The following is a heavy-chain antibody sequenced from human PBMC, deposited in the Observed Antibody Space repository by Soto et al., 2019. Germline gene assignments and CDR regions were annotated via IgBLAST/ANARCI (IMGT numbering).Heavy chain of an antibody. Sequence: SETLSLTCTVSGGSISSGGYYWTWIRQPPGKGLEWIAFIYYGGSTNYNPSLKSRVTISVDTSKNQFSLNLNSVTAADTAVYYCARPGRDWGSLEYWGQGTRVTVSS. CDR1: GGSISSGGYY. V-gene: IGHV4-61*08. J-gene: IGHJ4*02. D-gene: IGHD7-27*01. CDR2: IYYGGST. CDR3: ARPGRDWGSLEY.